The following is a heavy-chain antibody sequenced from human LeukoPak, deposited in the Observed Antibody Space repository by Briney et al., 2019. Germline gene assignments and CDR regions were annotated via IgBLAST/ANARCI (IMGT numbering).Heavy chain of an antibody. CDR2: IIPILGIA. D-gene: IGHD3-10*01. J-gene: IGHJ4*02. CDR3: ASLGPPNYFDY. V-gene: IGHV1-69*04. Sequence: ASLKLSCKASGGTFSSYAISWVRQAPGQRLEWMGRIIPILGIANYAQKFQGRVTITADKSTSTAYMELSSRRSEDTAVYYWASLGPPNYFDYWGQGTLVTVSS. CDR1: GGTFSSYA.